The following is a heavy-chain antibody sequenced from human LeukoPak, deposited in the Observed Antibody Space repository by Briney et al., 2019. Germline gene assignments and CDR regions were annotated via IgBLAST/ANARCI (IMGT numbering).Heavy chain of an antibody. J-gene: IGHJ6*02. CDR1: GYTFTSYY. D-gene: IGHD4-11*01. CDR2: INGSGGST. V-gene: IGHV1-46*01. CDR3: ARGDSNYYYGMDV. Sequence: ASVKVSCNASGYTFTSYYMHWVRQAPGQGLEWMGIINGSGGSTIYAQKFQGRVTMTRDTSTSTAYMELSSLRSEDTAVYYCARGDSNYYYGMDVWGQGTTVTVSS.